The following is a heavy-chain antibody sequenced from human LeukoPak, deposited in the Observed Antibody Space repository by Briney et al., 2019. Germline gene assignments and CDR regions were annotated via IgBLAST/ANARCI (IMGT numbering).Heavy chain of an antibody. V-gene: IGHV3-9*01. Sequence: GRSLRLSCAASGFTFDDYAMHWVRQAPGKGLEWVSGISWNSGRIGYADSVKGRFTISRDDAKNSLYLQMNSLRAEDTALYYCAKDISAAGAFDYWGQGTLVTVSS. J-gene: IGHJ4*02. CDR3: AKDISAAGAFDY. CDR1: GFTFDDYA. CDR2: ISWNSGRI. D-gene: IGHD6-13*01.